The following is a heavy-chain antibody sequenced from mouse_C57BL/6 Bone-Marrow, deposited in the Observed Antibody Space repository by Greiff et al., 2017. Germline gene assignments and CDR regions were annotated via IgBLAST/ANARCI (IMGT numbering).Heavy chain of an antibody. CDR1: GYTFTDYY. Sequence: QVQLKESGAELVRPGASVKLSCKASGYTFTDYYINWVKQRPGQGLEWIARIYPGSGNTYYNEKFKGKATLTAEKSSSTAYMQLSSLTSEDSAVYFCARRDYGSSRWYFEVWGTGTTVTGAS. V-gene: IGHV1-76*01. CDR3: ARRDYGSSRWYFEV. CDR2: IYPGSGNT. D-gene: IGHD1-1*01. J-gene: IGHJ1*03.